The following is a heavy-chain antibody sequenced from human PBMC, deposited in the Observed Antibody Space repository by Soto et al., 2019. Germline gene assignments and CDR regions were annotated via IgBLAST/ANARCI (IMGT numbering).Heavy chain of an antibody. D-gene: IGHD3-22*01. J-gene: IGHJ6*02. CDR2: IYYSGST. CDR1: GGSISSGDYY. V-gene: IGHV4-30-4*01. Sequence: SETLSLNCTVSGGSISSGDYYWSWIRQPPGKGLEWIGYIYYSGSTYYNPSLKSRVTISVDTSKNQFSLKLSSVTAADTAVYYCARVRPSGYYYYGMDVWGQGTTVTVSS. CDR3: ARVRPSGYYYYGMDV.